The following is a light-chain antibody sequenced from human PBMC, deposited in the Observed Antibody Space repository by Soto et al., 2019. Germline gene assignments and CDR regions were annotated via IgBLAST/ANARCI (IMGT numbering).Light chain of an antibody. J-gene: IGKJ4*01. CDR3: QQCAYSPLT. Sequence: EIVFTQSPGTLSLSPGERATLSCRASQSVSNNYLAWYQQKPGQAPRLLIYGASNRATGIPDRFSGSGSGTDFTLTSSRLEPEDFAVYYCQQCAYSPLTFGGGTKGDIK. CDR1: QSVSNNY. CDR2: GAS. V-gene: IGKV3-20*01.